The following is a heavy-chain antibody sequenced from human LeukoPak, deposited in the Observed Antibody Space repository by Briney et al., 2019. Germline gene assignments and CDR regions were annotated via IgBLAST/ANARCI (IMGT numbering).Heavy chain of an antibody. CDR3: ARPGGATYYMDV. CDR2: ISAYNGNT. CDR1: DSTFTNYI. J-gene: IGHJ6*03. D-gene: IGHD1-26*01. V-gene: IGHV1-18*01. Sequence: ASVKVSCKASDSTFTNYIISWVRQAPGQGLEWMGWISAYNGNTNYAQKLQGRVTMTTDTSTSTAYMELRSLRSDDTAVYYCARPGGATYYMDVWGKGTTVTVSS.